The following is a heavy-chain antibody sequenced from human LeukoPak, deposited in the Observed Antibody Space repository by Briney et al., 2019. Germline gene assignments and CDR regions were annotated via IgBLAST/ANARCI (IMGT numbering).Heavy chain of an antibody. CDR2: IIPIFGTA. CDR1: GGTFSSYA. J-gene: IGHJ5*02. V-gene: IGHV1-69*05. D-gene: IGHD6-13*01. Sequence: SVKVSCKASGGTFSSYAISWVRQAPGQELEWMGGIIPIFGTANYAQKFQGRVTITTDESTSTAYMELSSLRSEDTAVYYCARVTRRAAGAENWFDPWGQGTLVTVSS. CDR3: ARVTRRAAGAENWFDP.